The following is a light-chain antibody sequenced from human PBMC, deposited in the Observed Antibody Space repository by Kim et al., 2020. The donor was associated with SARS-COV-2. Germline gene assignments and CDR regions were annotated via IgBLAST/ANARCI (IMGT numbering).Light chain of an antibody. CDR1: QSIGRN. Sequence: LSPGESVTLSCRASQSIGRNLGWYQQKPGQTPRLLIYGSSTRATGLPARFSGSGSETEFTLSISSLESEDFAVYYCQQYHRWPLTFGGGTKVDIK. CDR2: GSS. J-gene: IGKJ4*01. V-gene: IGKV3-15*01. CDR3: QQYHRWPLT.